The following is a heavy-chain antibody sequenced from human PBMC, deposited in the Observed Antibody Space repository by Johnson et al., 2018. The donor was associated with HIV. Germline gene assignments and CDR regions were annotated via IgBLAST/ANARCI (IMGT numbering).Heavy chain of an antibody. Sequence: VQLVESGGGLVQPGGSLRLSCAASGFTVSSNYMSWVRQAPGKGLEWVLVIYSGGSTSYADSVKGRFTISRDNSKNTLYLQMNSLRADDTAVYYCAREGPSERAGFDIWGQGTMVTVSS. CDR2: IYSGGST. CDR1: GFTVSSNY. J-gene: IGHJ3*02. CDR3: AREGPSERAGFDI. V-gene: IGHV3-66*01.